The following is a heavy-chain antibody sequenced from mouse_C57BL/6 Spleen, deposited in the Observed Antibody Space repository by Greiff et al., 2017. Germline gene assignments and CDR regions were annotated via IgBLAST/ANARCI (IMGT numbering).Heavy chain of an antibody. Sequence: VQLQQSGPVLVKPGASVKMSCKASGYTFTHYYMNWVKQSHGKSLEWIGVINPYNGGTSYNQKFKGKATLTVDKSSSTAYMELNSLTSEDSAVYYCASSALITTVVANWYFDVWGTGTTVTVSS. V-gene: IGHV1-19*01. CDR3: ASSALITTVVANWYFDV. D-gene: IGHD1-1*01. J-gene: IGHJ1*03. CDR2: INPYNGGT. CDR1: GYTFTHYY.